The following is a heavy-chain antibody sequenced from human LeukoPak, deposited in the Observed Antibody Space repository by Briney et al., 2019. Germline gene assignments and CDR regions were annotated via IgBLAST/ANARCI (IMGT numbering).Heavy chain of an antibody. Sequence: SETLSLTCAVSGGSFSAYYWCWIRQPPGKGLWWSGEINHSGSTNYNPSLKSRVTISADTSKNQFSLKLSYVTAADTAVYYCARTPTVTTSSLSFDYWGQGTLVTVSS. CDR2: INHSGST. V-gene: IGHV4-34*01. CDR1: GGSFSAYY. D-gene: IGHD4-17*01. J-gene: IGHJ4*02. CDR3: ARTPTVTTSSLSFDY.